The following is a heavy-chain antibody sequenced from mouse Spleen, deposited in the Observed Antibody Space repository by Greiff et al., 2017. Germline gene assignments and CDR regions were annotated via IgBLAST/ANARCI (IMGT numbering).Heavy chain of an antibody. Sequence: VKLMESGAELVKPGASVKMSCKASGYTFTTYPIEWMKQNHGKSLEWIGNFHPYNDDTKYNEKFKGKATLTVEKSSSTVYLELSRLTSDDSAVYYCARSSGYYYYAMDYWGQGTSVTVSS. J-gene: IGHJ4*01. V-gene: IGHV1-47*01. CDR3: ARSSGYYYYAMDY. CDR1: GYTFTTYP. CDR2: FHPYNDDT. D-gene: IGHD3-1*01.